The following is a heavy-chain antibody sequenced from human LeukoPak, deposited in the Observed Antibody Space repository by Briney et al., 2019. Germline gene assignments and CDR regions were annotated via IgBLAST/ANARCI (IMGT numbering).Heavy chain of an antibody. CDR3: ARGRRGIAAAGSRIWFDP. J-gene: IGHJ5*02. Sequence: PSETLSLTCAVYGGSSSGYYWSWIRQPPGKGLEWIGEINHGGSTNYNPSLKSRVTISVDTSKNQFSLKLSSVTAADTAVYYCARGRRGIAAAGSRIWFDPWGQGTLVTVSS. D-gene: IGHD6-13*01. CDR2: INHGGST. V-gene: IGHV4-34*01. CDR1: GGSSSGYY.